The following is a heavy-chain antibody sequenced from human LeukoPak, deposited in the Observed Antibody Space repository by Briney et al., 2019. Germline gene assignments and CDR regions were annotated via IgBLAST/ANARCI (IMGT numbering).Heavy chain of an antibody. CDR1: GYTFTSYY. Sequence: GASVKVSCKASGYTFTSYYMHWVRQAPGQGLEWMGIINPSGGSTSYAQKFQGRVTITADESTSTAYMELSSLRSEDTAVYYCARHANWFDPWGQGTLVTVSS. CDR3: ARHANWFDP. J-gene: IGHJ5*02. V-gene: IGHV1-46*01. CDR2: INPSGGST.